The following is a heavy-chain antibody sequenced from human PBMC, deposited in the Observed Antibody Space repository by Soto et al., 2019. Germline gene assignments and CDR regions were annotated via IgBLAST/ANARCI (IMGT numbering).Heavy chain of an antibody. CDR3: AKNGGDYDYIWGSGDAFDI. V-gene: IGHV3-23*01. CDR2: ISGSGGST. J-gene: IGHJ3*02. CDR1: GYTFSSYA. Sequence: GGSLRLSCAASGYTFSSYAMSWVRQAPGKGLEWVSAISGSGGSTYYADSVKGRFTISRDNSKNTLYLQMNSLRAEDTAVYYCAKNGGDYDYIWGSGDAFDIWGQETMVTVSS. D-gene: IGHD3-16*01.